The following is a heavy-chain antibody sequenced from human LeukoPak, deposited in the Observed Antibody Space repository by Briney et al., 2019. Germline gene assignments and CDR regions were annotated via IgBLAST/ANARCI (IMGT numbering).Heavy chain of an antibody. V-gene: IGHV3-21*01. CDR2: ISSSSSYI. Sequence: GGSLRLSCAASGFTFTNYTMNWVRQAPGKGLEWVSSISSSSSYISYVDSVKGRFTISRDNAKNSLYLQMNSLRAEDTAVYYCGRGAGPYRGQGTLVTVSS. D-gene: IGHD6-13*01. CDR3: GRGAGPY. CDR1: GFTFTNYT. J-gene: IGHJ4*02.